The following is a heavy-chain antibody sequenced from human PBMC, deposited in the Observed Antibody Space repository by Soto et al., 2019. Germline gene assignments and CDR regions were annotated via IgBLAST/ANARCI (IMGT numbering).Heavy chain of an antibody. V-gene: IGHV3-33*01. CDR2: IWYDGSNK. J-gene: IGHJ3*02. Sequence: GGSLRLSCAASGFTFSSYGMHWVRQAPGKGLEWVAVIWYDGSNKYYADSVKGRFTTSRDNSKNTLYLQMNSLRAEDTAVYYCARDMSYGDHEGNAFDIWGQGTMVTVSS. CDR1: GFTFSSYG. CDR3: ARDMSYGDHEGNAFDI. D-gene: IGHD4-17*01.